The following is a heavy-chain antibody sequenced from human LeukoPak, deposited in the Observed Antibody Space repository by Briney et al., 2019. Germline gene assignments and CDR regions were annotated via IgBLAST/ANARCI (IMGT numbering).Heavy chain of an antibody. V-gene: IGHV4-4*02. CDR3: TAPDYSSSSYGAFDI. J-gene: IGHJ3*02. CDR2: IYHSGST. Sequence: PSETLSLTCAVAGGSISSSNWWSWVRQPPGKGLEWIGEIYHSGSTNYNPSLKSRVTISVDKSKNQFSLKLSSVTAADTAVYYCTAPDYSSSSYGAFDIWSQGTMVTVSS. D-gene: IGHD6-13*01. CDR1: GGSISSSNW.